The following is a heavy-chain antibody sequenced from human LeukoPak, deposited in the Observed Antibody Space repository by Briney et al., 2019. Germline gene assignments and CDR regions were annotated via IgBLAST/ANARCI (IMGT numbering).Heavy chain of an antibody. J-gene: IGHJ4*02. D-gene: IGHD5-18*01. CDR3: ATDGYSYGSPLDY. CDR1: GYTFTSYD. Sequence: ASVKVSCKASGYTFTSYDINWVRQATGQGLEWMGWMNPNSGNTGYAQKFQGRVTMTRDTSTSTVYMELSSLRSEDTAVYYCATDGYSYGSPLDYWGQGTLVTVSS. V-gene: IGHV1-8*01. CDR2: MNPNSGNT.